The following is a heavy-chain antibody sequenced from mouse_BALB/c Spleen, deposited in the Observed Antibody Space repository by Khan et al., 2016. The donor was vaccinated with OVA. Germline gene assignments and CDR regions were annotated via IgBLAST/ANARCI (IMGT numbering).Heavy chain of an antibody. Sequence: VQLQESGPGLVAPSQSLSITCTISGFSLTNYGVHWIRQPPGKGLEWLVVIWSDGSTTYNSALKSRLTITKDNDKSQVFLQMNSHQTDDTAIYVCDRQPYYHYNIMDYWGQGTSVTVSS. CDR3: DRQPYYHYNIMDY. J-gene: IGHJ4*01. CDR1: GFSLTNYG. CDR2: IWSDGST. D-gene: IGHD2-10*01. V-gene: IGHV2-6-1*01.